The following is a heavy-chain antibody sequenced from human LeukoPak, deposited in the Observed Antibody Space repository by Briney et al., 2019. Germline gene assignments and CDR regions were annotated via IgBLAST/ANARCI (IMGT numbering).Heavy chain of an antibody. Sequence: GGSLRLSCAASGFTFSSYWMSWVRQAPGKGLEWVANIKQDGSDKYYVDSVKGRFTISRDNAKNSLYLQMNSLRAEDTAVYYCARIPCSSTSCSIDYWGQGTLVTVSS. CDR3: ARIPCSSTSCSIDY. J-gene: IGHJ4*02. CDR2: IKQDGSDK. V-gene: IGHV3-7*03. CDR1: GFTFSSYW. D-gene: IGHD2-2*01.